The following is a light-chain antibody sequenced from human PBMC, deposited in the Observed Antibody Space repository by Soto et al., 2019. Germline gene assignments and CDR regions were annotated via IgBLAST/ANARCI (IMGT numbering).Light chain of an antibody. CDR2: GAS. Sequence: ELVMVQSPASLTLSPGERATPSCRASQSVSSSYLAWYQQNPGQAPRLLLYGASTRATGIPARFSGSGSGTEFTLTISSLQSEDVAVYYCQQYNNWPPITFGQGTRLEIK. CDR1: QSVSSSY. CDR3: QQYNNWPPIT. J-gene: IGKJ5*01. V-gene: IGKV3-15*01.